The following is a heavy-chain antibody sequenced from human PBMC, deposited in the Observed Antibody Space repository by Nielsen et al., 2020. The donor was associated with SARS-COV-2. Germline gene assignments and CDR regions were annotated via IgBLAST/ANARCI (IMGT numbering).Heavy chain of an antibody. CDR3: ARGEEMATNLWYFDL. V-gene: IGHV4-31*03. D-gene: IGHD5-24*01. CDR2: IYYSGST. Sequence: SETLSLTCTVSGGSISSGGYYWSWIRQHPGKGLEWIGYIYYSGSTYYNPSLKSRVTISVDTSKNQFSLKLSSVTAADTAVYYCARGEEMATNLWYFDLWGRGTLVTVSS. CDR1: GGSISSGGYY. J-gene: IGHJ2*01.